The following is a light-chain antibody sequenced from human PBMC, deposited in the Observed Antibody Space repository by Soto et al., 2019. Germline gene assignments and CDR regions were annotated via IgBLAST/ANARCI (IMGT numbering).Light chain of an antibody. Sequence: QSALTQPPSVSGAPGQRVTISCTGSSSNIGAGYDVHWYQQLPGAAPKVLISGNSNRPSGVPDRFSGSKSGTSASLAITGLQAEDEADYYCQSYDSSLSALIFGGGTKVTVL. CDR2: GNS. CDR1: SSNIGAGYD. J-gene: IGLJ2*01. V-gene: IGLV1-40*01. CDR3: QSYDSSLSALI.